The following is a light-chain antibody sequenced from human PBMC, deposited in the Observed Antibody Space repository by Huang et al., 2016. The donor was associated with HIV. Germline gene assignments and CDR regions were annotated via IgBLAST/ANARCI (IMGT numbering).Light chain of an antibody. CDR3: QQHGSSPPT. Sequence: EIVLTQSPGTLSLSPGERATLSCRASQSVSSSYLAWYQQKPGQAPRHLIYGASSSATGIPDRFSGSGSGTDFTLTISRLEPEDFAVYYCQQHGSSPPTFGQGTKLEIK. J-gene: IGKJ2*01. CDR2: GAS. CDR1: QSVSSSY. V-gene: IGKV3-20*01.